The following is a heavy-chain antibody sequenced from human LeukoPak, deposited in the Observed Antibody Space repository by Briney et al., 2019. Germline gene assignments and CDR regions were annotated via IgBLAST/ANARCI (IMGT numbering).Heavy chain of an antibody. CDR3: ARDLAGDAFDI. Sequence: TGGSLRLSCAASGFTFSSYGMSWVRQAPGKGLEWVSAISGSGGSTYYADSVKGRFTISRDNSKNTVSLQMNSLRAEDTAVYYCARDLAGDAFDIWGQGTMVTVSS. D-gene: IGHD3-10*01. J-gene: IGHJ3*02. CDR2: ISGSGGST. V-gene: IGHV3-23*01. CDR1: GFTFSSYG.